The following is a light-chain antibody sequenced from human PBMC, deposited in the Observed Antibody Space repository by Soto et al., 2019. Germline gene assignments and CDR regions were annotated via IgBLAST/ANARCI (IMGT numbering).Light chain of an antibody. Sequence: QSALTQPRSVSGSPGQSVTISCTGTSSDVGGYKYVSWYQNHPGEAPKVLMYDVSKRPSGVPDRFSVSTSGTTASLAISGLQFEDEADYYVCSYADTYPVFGGGTKLTVL. CDR3: CSYADTYPV. CDR1: SSDVGGYKY. CDR2: DVS. V-gene: IGLV2-11*01. J-gene: IGLJ2*01.